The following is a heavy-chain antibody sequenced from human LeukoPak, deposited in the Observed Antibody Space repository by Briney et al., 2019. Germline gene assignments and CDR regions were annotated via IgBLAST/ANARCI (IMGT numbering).Heavy chain of an antibody. Sequence: GGSLRLSCSGSGFSFSSYGMQWVRQASGKGLEWVAVIWHDESEIYYADSVKGRFTISRDNSKNMLYLEMNSLRAEDTAVYYCVKVSAVETIMARDWYFHLWGHGTQVTVSS. D-gene: IGHD4-23*01. J-gene: IGHJ2*01. V-gene: IGHV3-33*06. CDR1: GFSFSSYG. CDR3: VKVSAVETIMARDWYFHL. CDR2: IWHDESEI.